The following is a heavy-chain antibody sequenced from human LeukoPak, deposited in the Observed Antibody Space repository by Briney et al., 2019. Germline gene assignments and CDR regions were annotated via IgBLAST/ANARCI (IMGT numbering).Heavy chain of an antibody. J-gene: IGHJ4*02. Sequence: GGSLRPSSAASGFASSNNWMYWVRQAPGKGLEWVTNIKQDGSEKYYVDSVRGRFTISRDNAKNSLSLEMNSVRAEDTAVYYCAKGGKWDVTPFDYWGQGTLVTVSS. V-gene: IGHV3-7*03. CDR3: AKGGKWDVTPFDY. CDR1: GFASSNNW. CDR2: IKQDGSEK. D-gene: IGHD1-26*01.